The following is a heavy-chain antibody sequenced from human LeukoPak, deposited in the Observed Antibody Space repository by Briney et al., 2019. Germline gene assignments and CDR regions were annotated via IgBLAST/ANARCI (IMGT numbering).Heavy chain of an antibody. J-gene: IGHJ4*02. V-gene: IGHV4-59*08. D-gene: IGHD3-22*01. CDR1: GGSISSYY. CDR3: ARRAFSSGYYYFDY. Sequence: PSETLSLTCTVSGGSISSYYWSWIRQPPGRGLEWIGYIYYSGRNNYNPSLKSRVTISVDTSKNQFSLKLSSVTAADTAVYYCARRAFSSGYYYFDYWGQGTLVTVSS. CDR2: IYYSGRN.